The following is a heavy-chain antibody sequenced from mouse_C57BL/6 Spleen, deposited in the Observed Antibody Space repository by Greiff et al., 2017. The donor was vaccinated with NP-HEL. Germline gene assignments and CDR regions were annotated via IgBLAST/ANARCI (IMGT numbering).Heavy chain of an antibody. CDR2: INPSSGYT. CDR3: ARWMEDGNYYGSSYSFDY. Sequence: VQLQQSGAELAKPGASVKLSCKASGYTFTSYWMHWVKQRPGQGLEWIGYINPSSGYTKYNQKFKDKATLTADKSSSTAYMQLSSLTYEDSAVYYCARWMEDGNYYGSSYSFDYWGQGTTLTVSS. D-gene: IGHD1-1*01. V-gene: IGHV1-7*01. CDR1: GYTFTSYW. J-gene: IGHJ2*01.